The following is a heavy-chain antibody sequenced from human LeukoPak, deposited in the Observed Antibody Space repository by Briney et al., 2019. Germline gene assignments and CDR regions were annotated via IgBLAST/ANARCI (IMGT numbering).Heavy chain of an antibody. CDR2: IYYSGST. CDR3: ARERGSYLDY. D-gene: IGHD1-26*01. V-gene: IGHV4-61*08. CDR1: GGSISSGGYY. Sequence: SQTLSLTCTVSGGSISSGGYYWSWIRQHPGKGLEWIGYIYYSGSTNYNPSLKSRVTISLDTSKNQFSLKLSSVTAADTAVYYCARERGSYLDYWGQGTLVTVSS. J-gene: IGHJ4*02.